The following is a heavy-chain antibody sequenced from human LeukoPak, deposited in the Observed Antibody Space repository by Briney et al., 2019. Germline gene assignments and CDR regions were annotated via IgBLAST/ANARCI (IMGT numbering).Heavy chain of an antibody. CDR2: IKQDGSEK. Sequence: GGSLRLSCTASGFTFGDYVMSWVRQAPGKGLEWVASIKQDGSEKYYVDSVKGRFTISRDNSKNTLYLQMNSLRAEDTAVYYCAKDLGFDYWGQGTLVTVSS. D-gene: IGHD7-27*01. CDR1: GFTFGDYV. V-gene: IGHV3-7*01. J-gene: IGHJ4*02. CDR3: AKDLGFDY.